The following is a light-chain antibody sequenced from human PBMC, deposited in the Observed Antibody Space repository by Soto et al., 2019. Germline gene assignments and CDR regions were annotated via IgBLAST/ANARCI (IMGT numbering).Light chain of an antibody. CDR1: QDIGND. J-gene: IGKJ5*01. CDR3: QQYNIYPP. V-gene: IGKV1-16*02. Sequence: DIQMTQPPSSPSASVGDRVTITFRASQDIGNDLAWFQQKPGKAPKSLIYAASSLLSGVPSKFSGSGSGTDFTLTISSLQPDDFATYYCQQYNIYPPLGQGTRLAIK. CDR2: AAS.